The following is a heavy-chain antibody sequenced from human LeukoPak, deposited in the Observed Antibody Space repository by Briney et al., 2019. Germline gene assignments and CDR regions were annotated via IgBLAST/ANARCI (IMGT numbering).Heavy chain of an antibody. D-gene: IGHD6-19*01. J-gene: IGHJ4*02. CDR2: VTGGGTT. CDR3: AKDTGSGWDFDS. Sequence: GGSLRLSCAASGFTFDGFAMHWGRQAPVRGLEWVSLVTGGGTTYYADSVRGRFTISRDNSKNSLYLQMNTLRTEDTAFYYCAKDTGSGWDFDSWGQGTLVTVSS. V-gene: IGHV3-43*02. CDR1: GFTFDGFA.